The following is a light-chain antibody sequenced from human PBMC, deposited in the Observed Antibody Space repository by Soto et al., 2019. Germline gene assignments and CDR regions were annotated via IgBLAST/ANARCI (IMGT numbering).Light chain of an antibody. CDR2: KDS. Sequence: SYELTQPSSVSVSPGQTARNTCSGDVLAKKYARWFQQKPGQAPVLVIYKDSERPSGIPERFSGSSSGTTVTLTISGAQVEDEADYYCYSAADNRVFGGGTKLTVL. CDR3: YSAADNRV. V-gene: IGLV3-27*01. J-gene: IGLJ3*02. CDR1: VLAKKY.